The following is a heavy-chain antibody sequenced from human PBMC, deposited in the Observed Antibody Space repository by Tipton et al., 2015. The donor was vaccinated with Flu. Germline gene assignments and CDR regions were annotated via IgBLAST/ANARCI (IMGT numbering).Heavy chain of an antibody. CDR3: AREAFGDYFFDY. D-gene: IGHD4-17*01. Sequence: GSLRLSCAASGFTFSSHSMVWVRQAPGKGLEWVSSISNSGTYVYFADSVKGRFTISRDNAENSLHLQMNSLRADDTAVYYCAREAFGDYFFDYWGQGTLVTVSS. V-gene: IGHV3-21*01. J-gene: IGHJ4*02. CDR1: GFTFSSHS. CDR2: ISNSGTYV.